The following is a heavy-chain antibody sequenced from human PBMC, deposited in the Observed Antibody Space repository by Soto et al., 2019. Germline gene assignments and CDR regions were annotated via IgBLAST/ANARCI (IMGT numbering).Heavy chain of an antibody. CDR1: GFTFSSYG. CDR2: ISYDGSNK. Sequence: QVQLVESGGGVVQPGRSLRLSCAASGFTFSSYGMHWVRQAPGKGLEWVAVISYDGSNKYYADSVKGRFTISRDNSKNTLYLQMNSLSAEDTAVYYCAKDPKAAAGRYSYYYYGMDVWGQGTTVTVSS. V-gene: IGHV3-30*18. J-gene: IGHJ6*02. D-gene: IGHD6-13*01. CDR3: AKDPKAAAGRYSYYYYGMDV.